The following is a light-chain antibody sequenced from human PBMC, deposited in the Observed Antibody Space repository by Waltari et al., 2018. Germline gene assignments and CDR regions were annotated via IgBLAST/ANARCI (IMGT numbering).Light chain of an antibody. CDR1: QTINKF. J-gene: IGKJ5*01. V-gene: IGKV1-39*01. Sequence: IRMTQSPSSLSASVGDRVPISCRASQTINKFLNWYQHKPGKAPKLLIYGASSLYSGVPSRFSGSGSGTDFSLTINGLQPEDSATYYCQQSYSPPQNTFGQGTQVEI. CDR3: QQSYSPPQNT. CDR2: GAS.